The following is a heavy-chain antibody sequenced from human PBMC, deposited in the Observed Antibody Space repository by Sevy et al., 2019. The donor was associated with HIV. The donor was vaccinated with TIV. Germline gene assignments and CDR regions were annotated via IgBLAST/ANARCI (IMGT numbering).Heavy chain of an antibody. V-gene: IGHV3-30*04. Sequence: GGSLRLSCAASGFTFSSYAMHWVRQAPGKGLEWVAVISYDGSNKYYADSVKGRFTISTDNSKNTPYLQMNSLRAEDTAVYYSARTPYYYDSSGSNKYYYYGMDVWGQGTTVTVSS. CDR2: ISYDGSNK. CDR1: GFTFSSYA. J-gene: IGHJ6*02. CDR3: ARTPYYYDSSGSNKYYYYGMDV. D-gene: IGHD3-22*01.